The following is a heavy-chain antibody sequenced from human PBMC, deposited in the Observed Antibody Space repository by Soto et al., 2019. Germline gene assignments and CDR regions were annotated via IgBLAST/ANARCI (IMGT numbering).Heavy chain of an antibody. Sequence: EVHLVESGGGVVQPGGSLRLSCAASGFTVSTNNMIWVRQAPGKGPEWVSAIYSDGNSYYTDSVQGRFTISRDNSKNTLYLQMNSLRCEDTAIYYCANVGITTRGFDPWGPGALVTVSS. J-gene: IGHJ5*02. CDR2: IYSDGNS. CDR3: ANVGITTRGFDP. V-gene: IGHV3-66*01. CDR1: GFTVSTNN. D-gene: IGHD1-26*01.